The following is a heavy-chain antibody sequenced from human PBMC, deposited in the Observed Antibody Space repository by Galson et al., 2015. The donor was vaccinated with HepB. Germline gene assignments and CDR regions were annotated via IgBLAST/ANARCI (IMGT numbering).Heavy chain of an antibody. CDR2: ISGSGGST. CDR1: GFTFSSYA. J-gene: IGHJ4*02. D-gene: IGHD2/OR15-2a*01. V-gene: IGHV3-23*01. Sequence: SLRLSCAASGFTFSSYAMSWVRQAPGKGLEWVSAISGSGGSTYYADSVKGRFTISRDNSKNTLYLQMNSLRAEDTAVYYCAKDYPSEGPAPTYYFDYWGQGTLVTVSS. CDR3: AKDYPSEGPAPTYYFDY.